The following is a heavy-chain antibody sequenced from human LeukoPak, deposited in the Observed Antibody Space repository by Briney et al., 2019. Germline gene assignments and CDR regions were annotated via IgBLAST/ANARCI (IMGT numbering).Heavy chain of an antibody. D-gene: IGHD3-10*01. CDR3: AKDARFGELLVGKSYYFDY. CDR2: ISSSGSTI. V-gene: IGHV3-48*03. J-gene: IGHJ4*02. Sequence: GGSLRLSCAASGFTFSSYEMNWVRQAPGKGLEWVSYISSSGSTIYYADSVKGRFTISRDNAKNSLYLQMNSLRAEDTAVYYCAKDARFGELLVGKSYYFDYWGQGTLVTVSS. CDR1: GFTFSSYE.